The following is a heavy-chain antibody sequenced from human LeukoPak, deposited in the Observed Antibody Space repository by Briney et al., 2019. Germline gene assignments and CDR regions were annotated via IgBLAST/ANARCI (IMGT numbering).Heavy chain of an antibody. V-gene: IGHV4-59*08. CDR1: GGSISSYY. J-gene: IGHJ4*02. CDR2: IFYTGST. Sequence: PSETLSLTCTVSGGSISSYYWSWIRQPPGKGLEWIGYIFYTGSTNYNPSLKSRVTMSVDTSKNQFSLKLSSVTAADTAVYYCGRGGYSVIDYWGQGTLVTVSS. CDR3: GRGGYSVIDY. D-gene: IGHD5-18*01.